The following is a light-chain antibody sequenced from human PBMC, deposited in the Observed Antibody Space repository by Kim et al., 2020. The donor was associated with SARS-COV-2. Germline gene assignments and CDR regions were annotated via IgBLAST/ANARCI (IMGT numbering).Light chain of an antibody. CDR1: QSITSH. J-gene: IGKJ3*01. CDR3: QLSYITPFT. V-gene: IGKV1-39*01. Sequence: DIQMTQSPSSLSASVGDRVTITCRTTQSITSHINWYQQKPGRVPELVISATSTLQGGVPSRFSGGGSETDFTLTISSLQPDDFATYFCQLSYITPFTFDPGNEVDIK. CDR2: ATS.